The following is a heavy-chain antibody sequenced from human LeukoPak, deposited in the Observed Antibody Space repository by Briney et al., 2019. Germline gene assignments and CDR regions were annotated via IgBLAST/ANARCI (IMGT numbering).Heavy chain of an antibody. CDR1: GFTFTSYG. J-gene: IGHJ4*02. CDR2: IWYDGSNK. CDR3: ARGGSGYDFDF. V-gene: IGHV3-33*01. Sequence: GTSLRLSCAASGFTFTSYGTHWVRQAPGKGLEWVAVIWYDGSNKYYVDSVKGRFTISRDNSKNTLYLQMNSLRAEDAAVYYCARGGSGYDFDFWGQGTLVTVSS. D-gene: IGHD5-12*01.